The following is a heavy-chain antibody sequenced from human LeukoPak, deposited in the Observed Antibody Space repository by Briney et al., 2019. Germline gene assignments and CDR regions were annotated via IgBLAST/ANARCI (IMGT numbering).Heavy chain of an antibody. CDR1: GLTFSSYA. D-gene: IGHD5-18*01. CDR2: ISYDGSNK. CDR3: ARDQLAGDAFDI. Sequence: GGSLRLSCAASGLTFSSYAMHWVRQAPGKGLEWVAVISYDGSNKYYADSVKGRFTISRDNSKNTLYLQMNSLRAEDTAVYYCARDQLAGDAFDIWGQGTMVTVSS. V-gene: IGHV3-30-3*01. J-gene: IGHJ3*02.